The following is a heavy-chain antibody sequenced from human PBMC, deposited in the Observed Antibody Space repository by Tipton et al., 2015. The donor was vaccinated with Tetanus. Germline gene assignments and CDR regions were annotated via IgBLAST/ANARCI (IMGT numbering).Heavy chain of an antibody. CDR2: IYPGDSDA. CDR1: GYNFNLYW. J-gene: IGHJ5*02. CDR3: ARLPKHYSASGST. V-gene: IGHV5-51*01. D-gene: IGHD3-10*01. Sequence: QLVQSGTEVKKPGESLKISCQGSGYNFNLYWIAWVRQMPGKGLEWMGIIYPGDSDATYSPSFQGQVTISADKSIDTAYLQWTSLKPSDTAIYFCARLPKHYSASGSTWGQGTQVTVSS.